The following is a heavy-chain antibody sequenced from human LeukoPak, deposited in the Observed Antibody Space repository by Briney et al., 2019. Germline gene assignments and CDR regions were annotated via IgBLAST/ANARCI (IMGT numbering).Heavy chain of an antibody. CDR2: IIPIFGTA. V-gene: IGHV1-69*01. CDR3: ASAPFVGHDYYYYYYMDV. Sequence: ASVKVSCKAFGGTFSSYAISWVRQAPGQGLEWMGGIIPIFGTANYAQKFQGRVTITADESTSTAYMELSSLRSEDTAVYYCASAPFVGHDYYYYYYMDVWGKGTTVTVSS. J-gene: IGHJ6*03. D-gene: IGHD2-15*01. CDR1: GGTFSSYA.